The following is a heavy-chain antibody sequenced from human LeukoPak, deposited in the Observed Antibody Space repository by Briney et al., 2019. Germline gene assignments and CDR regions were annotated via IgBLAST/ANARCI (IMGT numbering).Heavy chain of an antibody. CDR2: IRSKAYGGTT. Sequence: GGSLRLSCVTSGFKFGDHWMNWVRHAPGKGLEWVGFIRSKAYGGTTEYAASVKGRFTISRDDSKSIAYLQMNSLKTEDTAVYYCTRGTERLVGARHDAFIIWGQGTMVTVSS. CDR1: GFKFGDHW. V-gene: IGHV3-49*04. J-gene: IGHJ3*02. D-gene: IGHD1-26*01. CDR3: TRGTERLVGARHDAFII.